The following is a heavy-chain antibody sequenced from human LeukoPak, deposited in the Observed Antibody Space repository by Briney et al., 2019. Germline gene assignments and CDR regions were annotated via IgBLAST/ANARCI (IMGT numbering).Heavy chain of an antibody. V-gene: IGHV3-30*18. J-gene: IGHJ4*02. CDR2: ISFDGSHK. CDR1: RFTFSACG. D-gene: IGHD1-1*01. CDR3: AKGTAVDRQYFEN. Sequence: PGRSLRLSCAASRFTFSACGMHWVRQAPGKGLEWVAAISFDGSHKYYADSVMGRFTISRDNSMNTLYLQMNSLRAEDTAVYYCAKGTAVDRQYFENWGQGTLVTVSS.